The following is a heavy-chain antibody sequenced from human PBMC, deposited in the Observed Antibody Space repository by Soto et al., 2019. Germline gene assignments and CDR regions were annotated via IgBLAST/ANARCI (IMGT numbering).Heavy chain of an antibody. V-gene: IGHV1-8*01. CDR2: MNANSGNT. J-gene: IGHJ4*02. CDR1: GYTFTSYD. CDR3: ARGVPAAA. Sequence: QVQLVQSGAEGKKPGSSVKVSCKASGYTFTSYDINWVRQATGQGLEWMGWMNANSGNTGYAQKFQGRVTMPRDTSIRKAYMELSSLTYEDTAVYYFARGVPAAAWGQGTLVTVSS. D-gene: IGHD2-2*01.